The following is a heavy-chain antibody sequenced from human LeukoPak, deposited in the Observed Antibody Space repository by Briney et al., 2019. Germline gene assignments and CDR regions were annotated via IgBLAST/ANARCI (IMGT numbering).Heavy chain of an antibody. Sequence: GGSLRLSCAASGFTFSSHAMSWVRQAPGKGLEWVSAISGSGGSTYYADSVKGRFTISRDNSKNTLYLQMNSLRAEDTAVYYCAKVSYCSGGSCYPLFDYWGQGTLVTVSS. CDR3: AKVSYCSGGSCYPLFDY. CDR1: GFTFSSHA. V-gene: IGHV3-23*01. D-gene: IGHD2-15*01. CDR2: ISGSGGST. J-gene: IGHJ4*02.